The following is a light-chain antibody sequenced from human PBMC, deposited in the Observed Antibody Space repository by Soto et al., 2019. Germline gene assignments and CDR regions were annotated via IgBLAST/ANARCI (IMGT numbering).Light chain of an antibody. Sequence: EIVLTQSPGTLSLSPGERATLSCRASQSISIIFLAWYQQKPGQAPRLLIYGASTRATGIPARFSGSGSGTEFTLTISSLQSEDFAVYYCQQYNNWSPWTFGQGTKVDI. CDR3: QQYNNWSPWT. CDR2: GAS. CDR1: QSISIIF. V-gene: IGKV3-15*01. J-gene: IGKJ1*01.